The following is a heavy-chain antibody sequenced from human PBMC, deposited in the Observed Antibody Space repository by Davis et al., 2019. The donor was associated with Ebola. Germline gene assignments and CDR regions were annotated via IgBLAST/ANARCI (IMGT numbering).Heavy chain of an antibody. CDR3: ARTVGHWFDP. CDR1: GGTFSRYV. CDR2: ISAYNGNT. V-gene: IGHV1-18*01. Sequence: ASVKVSCKASGGTFSRYVISWVRQAPGQGLEWMGWISAYNGNTNYAQKLQRRVTMTTDTSTSTAYMELRSLRSDDTAVYYCARTVGHWFDPWGQGTLVTVSS. J-gene: IGHJ5*02.